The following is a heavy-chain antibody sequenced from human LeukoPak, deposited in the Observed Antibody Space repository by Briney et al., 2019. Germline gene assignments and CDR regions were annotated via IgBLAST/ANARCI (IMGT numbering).Heavy chain of an antibody. CDR3: AREVRCGGDCYSDY. V-gene: IGHV1-69*05. CDR1: GGTFSSYA. D-gene: IGHD2-21*02. Sequence: ASVKVSCKASGGTFSSYAISWVRQAPGQGLEWMGRIIPIFGTANYAQKFQGRVMITTDESTSTAYMELSSLRSEDTAVYYCAREVRCGGDCYSDYWGQGTLVTVSS. J-gene: IGHJ4*02. CDR2: IIPIFGTA.